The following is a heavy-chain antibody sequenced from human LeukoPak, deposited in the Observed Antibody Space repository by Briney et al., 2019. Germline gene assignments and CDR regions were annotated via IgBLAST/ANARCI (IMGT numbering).Heavy chain of an antibody. CDR3: AKFDVDTAMAKDAFDI. D-gene: IGHD5-18*01. V-gene: IGHV3-30*04. J-gene: IGHJ3*02. CDR1: GFTFSSYA. CDR2: ISYDGSNK. Sequence: PGRSLRLSCAASGFTFSSYAMHWVRQAPGKGLEWVAVISYDGSNKYYADSVKGRFTISRDNSKNTLYLQMNSLRAEDTAVYYCAKFDVDTAMAKDAFDIWGQGTMVTVSS.